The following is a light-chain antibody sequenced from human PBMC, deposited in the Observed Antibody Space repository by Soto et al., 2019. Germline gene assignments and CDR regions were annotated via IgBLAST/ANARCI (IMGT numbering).Light chain of an antibody. CDR1: QSVSSY. V-gene: IGKV3-11*01. CDR2: DAS. J-gene: IGKJ4*01. Sequence: EVVLTQSPVTLSLSPGERATLSCRASQSVSSYLAWYQQKPGQAPRLLIYDASNRATGIPARFSGSGSGTDFTLTISSLEPEDFAVYYCQQRSNWPPLTFGGGTKV. CDR3: QQRSNWPPLT.